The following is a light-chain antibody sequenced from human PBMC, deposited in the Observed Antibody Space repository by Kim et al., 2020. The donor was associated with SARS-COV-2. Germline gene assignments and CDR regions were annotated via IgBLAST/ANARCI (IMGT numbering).Light chain of an antibody. V-gene: IGLV1-47*01. J-gene: IGLJ3*02. CDR2: RNN. Sequence: QMVTISCSGSSSNIGSNYVYWYQQLPGTAPKLLTYRNNQRPSGVPDRFSGSKSGTSASLAISGLRSEDEADYYCAAWDDSLSGRVFGGGTQLTVL. CDR3: AAWDDSLSGRV. CDR1: SSNIGSNY.